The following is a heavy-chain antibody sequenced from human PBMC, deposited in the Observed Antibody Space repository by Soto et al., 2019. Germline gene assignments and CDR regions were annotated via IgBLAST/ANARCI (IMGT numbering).Heavy chain of an antibody. Sequence: QVQLVQSGAEVKKPGSSVKVSCKDSGGTFSSYTIIWVRQAPGQGLEWMGRIIPILDIANYAQKFQGRVTITADKSTSTAYMELSSLRSEDTAVYYCLNIPHYWGQGTLVTVSS. V-gene: IGHV1-69*02. CDR3: LNIPHY. CDR2: IIPILDIA. CDR1: GGTFSSYT. J-gene: IGHJ4*02.